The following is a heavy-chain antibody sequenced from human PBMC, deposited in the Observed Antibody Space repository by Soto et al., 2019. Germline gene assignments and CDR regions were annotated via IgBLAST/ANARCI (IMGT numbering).Heavy chain of an antibody. J-gene: IGHJ4*02. CDR3: ARSNWNYGSPHFDY. CDR2: MFHTGNT. CDR1: GCSVGSVGYY. Sequence: QVHLQESRPGLVKPSQTLSLTCTVSGCSVGSVGYYWSWLRQHPGQALEWIGYMFHTGNTHQNPSLESRLTRSAATSKNKYSLILSSVTAADTAVYYCARSNWNYGSPHFDYWGQGTLVTVSS. V-gene: IGHV4-31*03. D-gene: IGHD1-7*01.